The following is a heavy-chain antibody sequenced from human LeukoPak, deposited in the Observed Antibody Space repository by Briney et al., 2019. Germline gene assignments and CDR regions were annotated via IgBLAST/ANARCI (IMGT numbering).Heavy chain of an antibody. CDR3: ASRIAVAGDYFDY. CDR2: IYYSGST. CDR1: GCSVSSSRYY. V-gene: IGHV4-39*01. D-gene: IGHD6-19*01. Sequence: SETLSLTCTVSGCSVSSSRYYWVWIRQPPGKGLEWIGSIYYSGSTYYNPSLDSRVTISVDTSKNQFSLKLSSVAAADTAVYYCASRIAVAGDYFDYWGQGTLVSVSS. J-gene: IGHJ4*02.